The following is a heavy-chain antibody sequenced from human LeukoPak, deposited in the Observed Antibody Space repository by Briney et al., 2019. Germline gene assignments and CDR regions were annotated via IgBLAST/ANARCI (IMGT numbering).Heavy chain of an antibody. J-gene: IGHJ4*02. D-gene: IGHD2-2*01. V-gene: IGHV3-21*01. CDR3: ARDDRDIVVVPAAIVYFDY. Sequence: GGSLRLSCAASGFTFSSYSMNWVRQAPGRGLEWVSSISSSSSYIYYADSVKGRFTISRDNAKNSLYLQMNSLRAEDTAVYYCARDDRDIVVVPAAIVYFDYWGQGTLVTVSS. CDR2: ISSSSSYI. CDR1: GFTFSSYS.